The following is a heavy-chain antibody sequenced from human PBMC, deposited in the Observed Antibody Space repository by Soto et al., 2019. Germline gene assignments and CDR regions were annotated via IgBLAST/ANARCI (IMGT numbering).Heavy chain of an antibody. V-gene: IGHV1-2*02. CDR1: GYTFVDYY. Sequence: QVQLVQSGTEVKKPGASVKVSCKASGYTFVDYYILWMRQAPGQGLEWMGWMNPNGGDTNYAENFQGRVTMTRDTSISTAYMELSGLRSDDTAVYYCATHEHYGNVGQIGYWGQGTLVTVSS. D-gene: IGHD3-10*01. J-gene: IGHJ4*02. CDR3: ATHEHYGNVGQIGY. CDR2: MNPNGGDT.